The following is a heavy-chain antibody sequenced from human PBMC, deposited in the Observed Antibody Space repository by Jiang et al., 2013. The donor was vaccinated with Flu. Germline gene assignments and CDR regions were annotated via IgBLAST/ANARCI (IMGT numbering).Heavy chain of an antibody. V-gene: IGHV4-39*07. J-gene: IGHJ5*02. CDR2: IYYSGST. Sequence: GLGWIGSIYYSGSTYYNPSLKSRVTISVDTSKNQFSLKLSSVTAADTAVYYCARHRPGYCSGGSCYPNWFDPWGQGTLVTVSS. D-gene: IGHD2-15*01. CDR3: ARHRPGYCSGGSCYPNWFDP.